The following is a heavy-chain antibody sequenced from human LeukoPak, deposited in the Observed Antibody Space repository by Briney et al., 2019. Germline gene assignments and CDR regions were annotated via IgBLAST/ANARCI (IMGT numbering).Heavy chain of an antibody. CDR3: TGFDYYDSSGYSPFDY. V-gene: IGHV3-48*03. J-gene: IGHJ4*02. Sequence: GGSLRLSCAASGFTFSSYEMNWVRQAPGKGLAWVSYISSSGSTIYYADSVKGRFTISRDNAKNSLYLQMNSLRAEDTAVYYCTGFDYYDSSGYSPFDYWGQGTLVTVSS. CDR2: ISSSGSTI. D-gene: IGHD3-22*01. CDR1: GFTFSSYE.